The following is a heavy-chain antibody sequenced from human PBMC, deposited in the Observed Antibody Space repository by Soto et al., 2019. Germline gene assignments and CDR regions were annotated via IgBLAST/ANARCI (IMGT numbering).Heavy chain of an antibody. V-gene: IGHV5-51*01. Sequence: DSLTISCTGSGYSFTSYWIGLVRQMPGKGLEWMGCIYPGDSDIRYSPSFQGQVTISADKSLSTAYLQWSSLGASDTAMYYCARSSYYDNGGYYFYYFDYWGQGTQVTVSS. J-gene: IGHJ4*02. CDR3: ARSSYYDNGGYYFYYFDY. CDR2: IYPGDSDI. D-gene: IGHD3-22*01. CDR1: GYSFTSYW.